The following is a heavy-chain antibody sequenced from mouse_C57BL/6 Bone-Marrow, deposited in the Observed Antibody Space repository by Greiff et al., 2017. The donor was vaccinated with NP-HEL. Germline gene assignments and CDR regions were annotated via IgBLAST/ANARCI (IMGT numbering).Heavy chain of an antibody. Sequence: EVQLVESGPGLVKPSQSLSLTCSVTGYSITSGYYWNWIRQFPGNKLEWMGYISYDGSNNYNPSLKNRISITRDTSKNQFFLKLNSVTTEDTATYYCARLGLYYDYDVSMDYWGQGTSVTVSS. CDR2: ISYDGSN. D-gene: IGHD2-4*01. J-gene: IGHJ4*01. CDR1: GYSITSGYY. V-gene: IGHV3-6*01. CDR3: ARLGLYYDYDVSMDY.